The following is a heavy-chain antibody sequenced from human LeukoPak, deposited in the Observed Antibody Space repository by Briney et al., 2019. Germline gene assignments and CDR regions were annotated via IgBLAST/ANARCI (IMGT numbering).Heavy chain of an antibody. Sequence: PSETLSLTCTVSGGSISSYYWSWIRQPPGKGLEWIGYIYYSGSTNYNPSLRSRVTISVDTSKNQFSLKLSSVTAADTAVYYCAAAGTPPTSFDYWGQGTLVTVSS. V-gene: IGHV4-59*08. CDR1: GGSISSYY. CDR3: AAAGTPPTSFDY. D-gene: IGHD6-13*01. J-gene: IGHJ4*02. CDR2: IYYSGST.